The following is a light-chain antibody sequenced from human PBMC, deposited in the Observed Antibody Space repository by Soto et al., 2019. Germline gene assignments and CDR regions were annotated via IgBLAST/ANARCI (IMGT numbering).Light chain of an antibody. J-gene: IGKJ1*01. CDR1: QSVSSSY. V-gene: IGKV3-20*01. CDR3: QHYITSLTT. Sequence: EIVFTQSPVTLSLSPGERATLSCRASQSVSSSYLAWYQQKPGQAPRLLIYGASRRATGVPDRFIGSGSGTDFTLTISRLEPEDFAVYYCQHYITSLTTFGQGTKVDIK. CDR2: GAS.